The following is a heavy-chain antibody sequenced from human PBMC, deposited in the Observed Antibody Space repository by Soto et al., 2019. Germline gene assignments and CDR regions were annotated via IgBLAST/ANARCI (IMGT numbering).Heavy chain of an antibody. Sequence: GGSLRLSCAASGFTFSSYAMSWVRQAPGKGLEWVSVISGSGGGTYYADSVKGRFTISRDNSKNTLYLQMNRLRAEDTAVYYCAKPSRSWYDFDYWGQGTLVTVSS. J-gene: IGHJ4*02. V-gene: IGHV3-23*01. CDR2: ISGSGGGT. D-gene: IGHD6-13*01. CDR3: AKPSRSWYDFDY. CDR1: GFTFSSYA.